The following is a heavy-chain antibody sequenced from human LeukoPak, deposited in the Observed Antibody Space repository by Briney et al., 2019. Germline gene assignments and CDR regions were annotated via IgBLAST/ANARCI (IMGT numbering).Heavy chain of an antibody. Sequence: PGGSLRLSCAASGFTFNKYAMSWVRQAPGKGLEWVSAISGSGGSTYYADSVKGRFTTSRDNSKNTLYLQMNSLRAEDTAVYYCAKPLGERLRLGELSSKWGQGTLVTVSS. J-gene: IGHJ4*02. V-gene: IGHV3-23*01. D-gene: IGHD3-16*02. CDR3: AKPLGERLRLGELSSK. CDR1: GFTFNKYA. CDR2: ISGSGGST.